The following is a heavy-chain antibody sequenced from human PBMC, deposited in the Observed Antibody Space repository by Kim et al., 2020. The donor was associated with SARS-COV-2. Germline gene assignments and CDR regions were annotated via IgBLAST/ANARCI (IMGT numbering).Heavy chain of an antibody. D-gene: IGHD3-16*02. V-gene: IGHV3-23*01. CDR3: AVSYVYYFDY. J-gene: IGHJ4*02. CDR2: SK. Sequence: SKYYADAVKGRFTISRDNSKNTLYLQMNSLRAEDTAVYYCAVSYVYYFDYWGQGTLVTVSS.